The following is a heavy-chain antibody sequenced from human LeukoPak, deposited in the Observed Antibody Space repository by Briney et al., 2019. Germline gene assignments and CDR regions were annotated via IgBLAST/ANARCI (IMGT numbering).Heavy chain of an antibody. CDR2: ISYDGSNK. CDR1: GFTFSSYA. D-gene: IGHD4-17*01. J-gene: IGHJ4*02. V-gene: IGHV3-30*14. CDR3: ARQAYGDYRYDY. Sequence: GGSLRLSCAASGFTFSSYAMHWVRQAPGKGLEWVAVISYDGSNKYYADSVKGRFTISRENAKNSLYLQMNSLRAGDTAVYYCARQAYGDYRYDYWGQGTLVTVSS.